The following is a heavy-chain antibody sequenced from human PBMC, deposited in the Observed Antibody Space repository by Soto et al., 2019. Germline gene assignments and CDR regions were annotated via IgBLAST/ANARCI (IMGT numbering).Heavy chain of an antibody. D-gene: IGHD4-17*01. Sequence: QVQLQESGPGLVKPSGTLSLTCAVSGGSISSSNWWSWVRQPPGKGLEWIGEIYHSGSTNYNPSLKRRVXKSXDXFKNQFSLQLSSVTAADTAVYYCARDNGDLRTHLGYWGQGTLVTVSS. CDR2: IYHSGST. J-gene: IGHJ4*02. V-gene: IGHV4-4*02. CDR1: GGSISSSNW. CDR3: ARDNGDLRTHLGY.